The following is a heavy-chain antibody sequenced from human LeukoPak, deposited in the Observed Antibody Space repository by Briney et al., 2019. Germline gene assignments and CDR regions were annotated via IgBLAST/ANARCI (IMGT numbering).Heavy chain of an antibody. CDR2: INPSGGST. CDR1: GYTFTSYY. V-gene: IGHV1-46*01. J-gene: IGHJ6*03. D-gene: IGHD6-13*01. Sequence: ASVKVSCKASGYTFTSYYMHWVRQAPGQGLEWMEIINPSGGSTSYAQKFQGRVTMTRDTSTSTVYMELSSLRSEDTAVYYCARSKGSSWPYYYYYYMGVWGKGTTVTVSS. CDR3: ARSKGSSWPYYYYYYMGV.